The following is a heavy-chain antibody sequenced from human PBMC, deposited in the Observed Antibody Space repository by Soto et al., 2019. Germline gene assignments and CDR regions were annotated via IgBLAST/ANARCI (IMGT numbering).Heavy chain of an antibody. Sequence: QVQLQESGPGLVKPSETLSLTCTVSGDYISNYYWSWIRQPAGKGLEWIGRVSTSGGTSYNPSLKSRATMSVDMSKNQFSLELASVTAADTAIYYCRRDFDFWGQGTLVTVSS. CDR2: VSTSGGT. D-gene: IGHD6-6*01. CDR3: RRDFDF. CDR1: GDYISNYY. J-gene: IGHJ4*02. V-gene: IGHV4-4*07.